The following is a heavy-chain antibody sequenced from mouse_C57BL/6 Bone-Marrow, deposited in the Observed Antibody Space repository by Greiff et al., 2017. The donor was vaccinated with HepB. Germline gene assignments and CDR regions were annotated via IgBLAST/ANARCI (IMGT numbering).Heavy chain of an antibody. CDR1: GFNIKDDY. CDR2: IDPENGDT. J-gene: IGHJ1*03. Sequence: VQLQQSGAELVRPGASVKLSCTASGFNIKDDYMHWVKQRPEQGLEWIGWIDPENGDTEYASTFQGKATITADKSSNTAYLQLSSLTSEDTAVYYCTTSDCYGSRGYWYFDVWGTGTTVTVSA. CDR3: TTSDCYGSRGYWYFDV. D-gene: IGHD1-1*01. V-gene: IGHV14-4*01.